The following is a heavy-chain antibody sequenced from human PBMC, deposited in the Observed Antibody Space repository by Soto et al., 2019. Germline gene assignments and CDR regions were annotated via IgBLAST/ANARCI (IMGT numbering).Heavy chain of an antibody. J-gene: IGHJ6*02. Sequence: ASVKASCKASGYTFTGYYMHWVRQAPEQGLEWMGWINPNSGGTNYAQKFQGWVTMTRDTSISTAYMELSRLRSDDTAVYYCARSTYYDFWSGYWPHYYGMDVWGQGTTVTVSS. CDR1: GYTFTGYY. CDR2: INPNSGGT. CDR3: ARSTYYDFWSGYWPHYYGMDV. V-gene: IGHV1-2*04. D-gene: IGHD3-3*01.